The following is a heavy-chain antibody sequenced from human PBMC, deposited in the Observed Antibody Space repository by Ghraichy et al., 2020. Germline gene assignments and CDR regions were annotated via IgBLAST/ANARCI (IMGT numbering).Heavy chain of an antibody. CDR3: AKVYSDYPYYFDY. V-gene: IGHV3-23*01. CDR2: LSTSGGHT. CDR1: GFTFSSYA. D-gene: IGHD5-12*01. J-gene: IGHJ4*02. Sequence: LSLTCAASGFTFSSYAMSWVRQAPGKGLEWVSSLSTSGGHTYYADSVKGRFTISRDNSKNTLYLQMNSLRAEDTAVYYCAKVYSDYPYYFDYWGQGTLVTVSS.